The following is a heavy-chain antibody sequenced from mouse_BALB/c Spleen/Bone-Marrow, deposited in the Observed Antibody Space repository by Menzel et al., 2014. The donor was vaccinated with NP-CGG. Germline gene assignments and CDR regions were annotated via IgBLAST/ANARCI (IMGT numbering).Heavy chain of an antibody. CDR1: GFNIKDTY. V-gene: IGHV14-3*02. J-gene: IGHJ4*01. CDR2: IDPANGNT. Sequence: IQLQQSGAELVKPGASVKLSCTASGFNIKDTYMHWVKQRPEQGLEWIGRIDPANGNTKYDPKFQGKATITADTSSNTAYLQLSSLTSEDTAVYYCARWEYYAMDYWGQGTSVTVSS. D-gene: IGHD4-1*01. CDR3: ARWEYYAMDY.